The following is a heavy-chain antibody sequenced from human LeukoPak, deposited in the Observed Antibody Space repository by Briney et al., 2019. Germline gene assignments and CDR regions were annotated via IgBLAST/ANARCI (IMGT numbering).Heavy chain of an antibody. CDR1: GFTFSSYS. CDR2: ISGSSSYI. J-gene: IGHJ4*02. Sequence: PGGSLRLSCAASGFTFSSYSMNWVRQAPGKGLEWVSSISGSSSYIYYADSVKGRFTISRDNAKNSLYLQMNSLRAEDTAVYYCAREVVAATTGDRLFDYWGQGTLVTVSS. V-gene: IGHV3-21*01. D-gene: IGHD2-15*01. CDR3: AREVVAATTGDRLFDY.